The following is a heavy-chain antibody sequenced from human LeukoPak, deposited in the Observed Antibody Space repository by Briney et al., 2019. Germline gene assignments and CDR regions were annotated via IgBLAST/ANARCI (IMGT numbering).Heavy chain of an antibody. Sequence: GGSLRLSCAASGFTFSSYAMHWVHQAPGKGLEWVAVISYDGSNKYYADSVKGRFTISRDNSKNTLYLQMNSLRAEDTAVYYCARDLPHYYGSGSYSNYYYYGMDVWGKGTTVTVSS. D-gene: IGHD3-10*01. CDR1: GFTFSSYA. V-gene: IGHV3-30*04. CDR3: ARDLPHYYGSGSYSNYYYYGMDV. J-gene: IGHJ6*04. CDR2: ISYDGSNK.